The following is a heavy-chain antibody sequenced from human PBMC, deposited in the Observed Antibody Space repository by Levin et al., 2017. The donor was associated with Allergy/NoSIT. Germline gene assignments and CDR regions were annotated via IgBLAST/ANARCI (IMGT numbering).Heavy chain of an antibody. CDR3: ARDSDSGYCSGGSCYEFWAFDS. D-gene: IGHD2-15*01. V-gene: IGHV3-30-3*01. Sequence: LSLTCAASGFTFSSYAMHWVRQAPGKGLEWVAVISYDGSNKYYADSVKGRFTISRDNSKNTLYLQMNSLRAEDTAVYYCARDSDSGYCSGGSCYEFWAFDSWGQGTMVTVSS. J-gene: IGHJ3*02. CDR1: GFTFSSYA. CDR2: ISYDGSNK.